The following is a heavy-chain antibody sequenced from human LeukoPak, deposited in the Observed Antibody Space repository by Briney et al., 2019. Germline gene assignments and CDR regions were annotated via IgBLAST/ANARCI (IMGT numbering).Heavy chain of an antibody. Sequence: SSETLSLTCTVSGGSISSSSYFWGWIRQPPGKGLEWIGSISFTGSTYYNSSLKSRVTLSVDTSKNQFSLKLSSVTAADTAVYYCARXXXXXXXXXXWGQGTLVTVSS. CDR1: GGSISSSSYF. V-gene: IGHV4-39*01. CDR3: ARXXXXXXXXXX. CDR2: ISFTGST. J-gene: IGHJ1*01.